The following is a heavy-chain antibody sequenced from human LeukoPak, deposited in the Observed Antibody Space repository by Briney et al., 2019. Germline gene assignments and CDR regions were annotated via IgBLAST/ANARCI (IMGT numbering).Heavy chain of an antibody. CDR2: ISSSSSYI. J-gene: IGHJ4*02. V-gene: IGHV3-21*01. CDR3: AKDLVRYCSSTSCYKGY. Sequence: GGSLRLSCAASGFTFSSYSMNWVRQAPGKGLEWVSSISSSSSYIYYADSVKGRFTISRDNAKNSLYLQMNSLRAEDTAVYYCAKDLVRYCSSTSCYKGYWGQGTLVTVSS. D-gene: IGHD2-2*02. CDR1: GFTFSSYS.